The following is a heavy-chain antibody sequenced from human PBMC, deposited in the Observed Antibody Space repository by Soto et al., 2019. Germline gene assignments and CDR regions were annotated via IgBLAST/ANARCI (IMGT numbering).Heavy chain of an antibody. V-gene: IGHV6-1*01. J-gene: IGHJ6*02. CDR3: TKQKVDSRTYNGMDV. Sequence: SQTLSLTCAISGDSVSNNSAAWNWISQSPSRGLEWLGRAYYRSQWYYDSAVSVRSRITVIPDTSKNQFSLQLNSVTPEDTAVYYCTKQKVDSRTYNGMDVWGQGTTGTVSS. CDR2: AYYRSQWYY. CDR1: GDSVSNNSAA. D-gene: IGHD2-2*02.